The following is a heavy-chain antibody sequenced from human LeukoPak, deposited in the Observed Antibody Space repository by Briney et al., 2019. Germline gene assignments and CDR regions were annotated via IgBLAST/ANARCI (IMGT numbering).Heavy chain of an antibody. Sequence: GSLRLSCAASGFTFSSYGMHWVRQAPGKGLEWVAIISYDGSNEYYADSVKGRFTISRDNSKNTLYLQMNSLKTEDTAVYYCTTTQRQLVENYYHYMDVWGKGTTVTISS. J-gene: IGHJ6*03. CDR3: TTTQRQLVENYYHYMDV. V-gene: IGHV3-30*12. D-gene: IGHD6-13*01. CDR1: GFTFSSYG. CDR2: ISYDGSNE.